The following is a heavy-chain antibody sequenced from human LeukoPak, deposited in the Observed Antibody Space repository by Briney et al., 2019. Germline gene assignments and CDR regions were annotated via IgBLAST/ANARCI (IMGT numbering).Heavy chain of an antibody. CDR1: GYTFTGYY. CDR3: ARDRVVAVAGTSYYFDY. D-gene: IGHD6-19*01. V-gene: IGHV1-2*02. Sequence: GASVKVSCKASGYTFTGYYMHWVRQAPGQGLEWMGWINPNSGGTNYAQKFQGRVTMTRDTSISTAYMELSRLRSDDTAVYYCARDRVVAVAGTSYYFDYWGQGTLVTVSS. J-gene: IGHJ4*02. CDR2: INPNSGGT.